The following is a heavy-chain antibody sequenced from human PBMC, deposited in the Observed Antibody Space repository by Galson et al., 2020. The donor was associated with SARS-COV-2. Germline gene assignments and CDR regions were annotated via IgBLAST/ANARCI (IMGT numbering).Heavy chain of an antibody. V-gene: IGHV6-1*01. J-gene: IGHJ4*02. D-gene: IGHD6-19*01. CDR1: GDSVSSNSAA. Sequence: SQTLSLTCAISGDSVSSNSAAWNWIRQSPSRGLEWLGRTYYRSKWYNDYAVSVKSRITINPDTSKNQFSLQLNSVTPEDTAVYYCARDESSVAGTLYYFDYWGQGTLVTVSS. CDR2: TYYRSKWYN. CDR3: ARDESSVAGTLYYFDY.